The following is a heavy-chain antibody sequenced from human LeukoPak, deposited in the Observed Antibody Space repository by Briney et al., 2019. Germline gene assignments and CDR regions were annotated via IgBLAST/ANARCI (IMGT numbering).Heavy chain of an antibody. D-gene: IGHD2-2*01. Sequence: ASVKVSCKSSGHTFTSYGISWVRQAPGQGLEWMTWISPYNGDTKYSQNFQGRVTMTTDTSTTPAYMELRRLRSDDTAVYYCARTNPQRGYFDYWGQGTLVTVSS. CDR1: GHTFTSYG. CDR2: ISPYNGDT. J-gene: IGHJ4*02. V-gene: IGHV1-18*01. CDR3: ARTNPQRGYFDY.